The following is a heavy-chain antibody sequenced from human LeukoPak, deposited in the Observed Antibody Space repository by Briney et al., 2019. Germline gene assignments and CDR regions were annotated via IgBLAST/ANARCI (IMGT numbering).Heavy chain of an antibody. CDR2: IYTSGST. V-gene: IGHV4-4*09. Sequence: SETLSLTCTVSGGSISSYYWSWIRQPPGKGLEWIGYIYTSGSTNYNPSLKSRVTISVDTSKNQFSLKLSSVTAADTAVYYCASHMATLNSAFDYWGQGTLVTVSS. D-gene: IGHD5-24*01. J-gene: IGHJ4*02. CDR1: GGSISSYY. CDR3: ASHMATLNSAFDY.